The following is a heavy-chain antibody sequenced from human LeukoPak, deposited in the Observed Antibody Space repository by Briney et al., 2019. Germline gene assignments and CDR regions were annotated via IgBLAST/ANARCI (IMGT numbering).Heavy chain of an antibody. D-gene: IGHD1-26*01. CDR3: ARQEVGAMYFDY. J-gene: IGHJ4*02. Sequence: SETLSLTCTVSGYSISSGYYWGWLRPPPGKGLEWIGSIYHSGSNYDHPSLKSRVTISVDTSKNQFSLKLSSVTAADTAVYYCARQEVGAMYFDYWGQGTLVTVSS. V-gene: IGHV4-38-2*02. CDR2: IYHSGSN. CDR1: GYSISSGYY.